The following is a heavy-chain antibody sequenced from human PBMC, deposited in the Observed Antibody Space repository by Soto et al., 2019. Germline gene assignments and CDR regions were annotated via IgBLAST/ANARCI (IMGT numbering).Heavy chain of an antibody. Sequence: GGSLRLSCAASGFTFTNYWMQWVRQAPGKGLVWVSRINSDGSSTSHADSVKGRFTISRDNAKNTLYLQMNSLRAEDTAVYYCARDGSYSNYGYYYYGMDVWGQGTTVTVSS. V-gene: IGHV3-74*01. J-gene: IGHJ6*02. D-gene: IGHD4-4*01. CDR2: INSDGSST. CDR3: ARDGSYSNYGYYYYGMDV. CDR1: GFTFTNYW.